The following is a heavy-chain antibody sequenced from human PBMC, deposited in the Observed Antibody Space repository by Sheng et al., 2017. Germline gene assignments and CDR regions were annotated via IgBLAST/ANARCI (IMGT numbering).Heavy chain of an antibody. V-gene: IGHV4-34*01. Sequence: QVQLQQWGAGLLKPSETLSLTCAVYGGSFSGYYWSWIRQPPGKGLEWIGEINHSGSTNYNPSLKSRVTISVDTSKNQFSLKLSSVTAADTAVYYCVRGGRLSLYYFDYWGQGTLVTVSS. CDR2: INHSGST. J-gene: IGHJ4*02. CDR3: VRGGRLSLYYFDY. D-gene: IGHD6-25*01. CDR1: GGSFSGYY.